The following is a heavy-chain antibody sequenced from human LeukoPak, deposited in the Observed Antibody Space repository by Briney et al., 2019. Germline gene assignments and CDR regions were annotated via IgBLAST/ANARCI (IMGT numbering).Heavy chain of an antibody. CDR1: GFTVSSNY. CDR3: ATVLTGQGY. V-gene: IGHV3-53*01. Sequence: GGSLRLSCAASGFTVSSNYMSWVRQAPGKGLEWVTVIYGGGDTYYADSVKGRFTISRDNSKNTLYLQMNSLRAEDTAIYFCATVLTGQGYRGQGTLVTVSS. CDR2: IYGGGDT. J-gene: IGHJ4*02. D-gene: IGHD3-9*01.